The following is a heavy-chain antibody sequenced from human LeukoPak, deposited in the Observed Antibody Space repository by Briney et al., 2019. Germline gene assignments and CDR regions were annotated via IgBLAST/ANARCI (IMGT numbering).Heavy chain of an antibody. CDR3: ANYLVAVPAAIDY. J-gene: IGHJ4*02. D-gene: IGHD2-2*02. V-gene: IGHV3-23*01. CDR2: ISGSGGST. Sequence: AGGSLRLSCAASGFTFSSYAMSWVRQAPGKGLEWVSAISGSGGSTYYADSVKGRFTISRDNSKNTLYLQMNSLRAEDTAVYYCANYLVAVPAAIDYWGQGTLVTVSS. CDR1: GFTFSSYA.